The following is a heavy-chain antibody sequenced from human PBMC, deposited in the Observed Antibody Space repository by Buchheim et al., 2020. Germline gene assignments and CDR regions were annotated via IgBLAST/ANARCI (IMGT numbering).Heavy chain of an antibody. CDR1: GFTISSNY. V-gene: IGHV3-53*02. Sequence: EVQLVETGGGLIQPGGSLRLSCAASGFTISSNYMSWVRQAPGRGLEWVSVIYSGGSTYYADSVKGRFTISSDNSKNALFLQMNSLRAEDTAVYYCARDSVTIFDKYYGMDVWGQGTT. CDR2: IYSGGST. D-gene: IGHD3-3*01. J-gene: IGHJ6*02. CDR3: ARDSVTIFDKYYGMDV.